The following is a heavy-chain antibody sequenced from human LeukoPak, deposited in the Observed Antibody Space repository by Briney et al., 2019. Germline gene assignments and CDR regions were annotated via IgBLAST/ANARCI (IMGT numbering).Heavy chain of an antibody. D-gene: IGHD2-2*01. V-gene: IGHV4-30-2*01. CDR3: AREWGGVVAY. J-gene: IGHJ4*02. Sequence: SETLSLTCAVSGGSISSGGYSWSWIRQPPGKGLEWIGYIYHSGSTYYNPSLKSRVTISVDRSKNQFSLKLSSVTAADTAVYYCAREWGGVVAYWGQGTLVTVSS. CDR1: GGSISSGGYS. CDR2: IYHSGST.